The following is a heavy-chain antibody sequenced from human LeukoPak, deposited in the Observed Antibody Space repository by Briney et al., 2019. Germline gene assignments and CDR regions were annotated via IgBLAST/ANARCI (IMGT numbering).Heavy chain of an antibody. D-gene: IGHD5-12*01. V-gene: IGHV3-30*04. CDR2: ISYDGSNK. J-gene: IGHJ6*04. CDR1: GFTFSSYA. Sequence: GRSLRLSCAASGFTFSSYAMHWVRQAPGKGLELVAVISYDGSNKYYADSVKGRFTISRDNSKNTLYLQMNSLRAEDAAVYYCARERVREVATITYYYYYGMDVWGKGTTVTVSS. CDR3: ARERVREVATITYYYYYGMDV.